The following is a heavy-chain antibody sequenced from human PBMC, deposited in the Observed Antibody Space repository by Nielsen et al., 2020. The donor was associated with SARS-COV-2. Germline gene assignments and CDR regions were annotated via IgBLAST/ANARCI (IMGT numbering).Heavy chain of an antibody. CDR3: ARGGPPIYGAVGYFDY. Sequence: GESLKISCAASGFTFSSLWMSWVRQVPGKGLEWVADIKPDGSEKVYVDSVKGRFTISRDNAKNSMSLQMNSLTDEDTAVYYCARGGPPIYGAVGYFDYWGQGTLVTVSS. CDR1: GFTFSSLW. J-gene: IGHJ4*02. CDR2: IKPDGSEK. V-gene: IGHV3-7*01. D-gene: IGHD3-3*01.